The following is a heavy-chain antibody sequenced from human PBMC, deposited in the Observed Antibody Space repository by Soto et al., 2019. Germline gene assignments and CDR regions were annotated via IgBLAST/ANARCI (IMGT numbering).Heavy chain of an antibody. V-gene: IGHV3-23*01. CDR1: GFTLSSYA. J-gene: IGHJ4*02. CDR3: AKVSSKQWLAPLGY. CDR2: ISGSGGST. Sequence: GGSLRLSCAASGFTLSSYAMSWVRQAPGKGLEWVSAISGSGGSTYYADSVKGRFTISRDNSKNTLYLQMNSLRAEDTAVYYCAKVSSKQWLAPLGYWGQGTLVTVSS. D-gene: IGHD6-19*01.